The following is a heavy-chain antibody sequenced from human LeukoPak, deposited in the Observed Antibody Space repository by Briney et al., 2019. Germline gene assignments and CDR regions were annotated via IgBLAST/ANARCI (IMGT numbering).Heavy chain of an antibody. V-gene: IGHV3-48*03. CDR2: ISSSGSTI. J-gene: IGHJ4*02. Sequence: GGSLRLSCAASGFTFSSYEMNWVRQAPGKGLEWVSYISSSGSTIYYADSVKGRFTISRDNAKNSLYLQMNSLRAEDTAVYYCARDREGTAMVHFDYWGQGTLVTASS. CDR3: ARDREGTAMVHFDY. D-gene: IGHD5-18*01. CDR1: GFTFSSYE.